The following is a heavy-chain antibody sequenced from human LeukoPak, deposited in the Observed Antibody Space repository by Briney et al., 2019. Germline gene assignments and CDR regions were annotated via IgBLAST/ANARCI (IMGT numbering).Heavy chain of an antibody. J-gene: IGHJ4*02. CDR3: ARDILAAADDY. CDR2: INPSGGST. V-gene: IGHV1-46*01. Sequence: ASVKVSCKASGYTFTSYYMHWVRQAPGQGLEWMGIINPSGGSTSYAQKFQGRVTMTRGMSTSTVYMELSSLRSEDTAVYYCARDILAAADDYWGQGTLVTVSS. D-gene: IGHD6-13*01. CDR1: GYTFTSYY.